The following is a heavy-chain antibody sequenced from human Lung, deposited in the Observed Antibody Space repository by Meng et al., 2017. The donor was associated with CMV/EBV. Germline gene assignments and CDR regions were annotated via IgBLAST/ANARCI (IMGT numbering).Heavy chain of an antibody. J-gene: IGHJ4*02. CDR2: IHPHRGDT. Sequence: SXXVSCKASGYTFTAHYFHWVRQAPGQGLEWMGWIHPHRGDTNYAQQFQGRVTLTRDTSINTGYMELTRLTSDDTAVYYCARDNNWGPDYWGQGTLVTFSS. V-gene: IGHV1-2*02. CDR1: GYTFTAHY. CDR3: ARDNNWGPDY. D-gene: IGHD7-27*01.